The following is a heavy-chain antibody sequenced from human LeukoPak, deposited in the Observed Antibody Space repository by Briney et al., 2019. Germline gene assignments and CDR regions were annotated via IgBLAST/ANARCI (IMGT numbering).Heavy chain of an antibody. D-gene: IGHD3-16*01. CDR2: IKEDGSEK. CDR3: ARTLRGGGALDY. Sequence: GGSLRLSCAASGFTFSNYWLNWVRQAPGKRLEWVANIKEDGSEKYYVDFVKGRFTISRDNAKNSLFLQMNSLRAEDTAVYYCARTLRGGGALDYWGQGTLVTVSS. CDR1: GFTFSNYW. J-gene: IGHJ4*02. V-gene: IGHV3-7*03.